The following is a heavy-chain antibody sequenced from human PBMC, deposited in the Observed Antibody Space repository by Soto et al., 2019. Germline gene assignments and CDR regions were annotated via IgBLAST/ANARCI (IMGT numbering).Heavy chain of an antibody. D-gene: IGHD6-6*01. Sequence: PSETLSLTCTVSVGSITNYYWSFIRQPPGKGLEWIGFIYYSGSTNYNPSLKIRVTISVDTSKNQFSLKLSSVSAADTAAYYCANRAIAARPFYYYYGMDVWGQGTKVTVSS. J-gene: IGHJ6*02. CDR2: IYYSGST. CDR3: ANRAIAARPFYYYYGMDV. V-gene: IGHV4-59*01. CDR1: VGSITNYY.